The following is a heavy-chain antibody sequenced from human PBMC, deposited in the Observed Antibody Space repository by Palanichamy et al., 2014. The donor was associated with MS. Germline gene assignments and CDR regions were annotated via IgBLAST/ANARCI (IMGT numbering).Heavy chain of an antibody. V-gene: IGHV3-30*04. J-gene: IGHJ4*02. CDR1: GFTFSSYA. D-gene: IGHD4-11*01. CDR3: ARTSTVTYNFDY. Sequence: QVQLVESGGGVAQPGRSLRLSCAASGFTFSSYAMHWVRQAPGKGLEWVAVISYDGSNKYYADSVKGRFTISRDNSKNTLYLQMNSLRAEDTAVYYCARTSTVTYNFDYWGQGTLVTVSS. CDR2: ISYDGSNK.